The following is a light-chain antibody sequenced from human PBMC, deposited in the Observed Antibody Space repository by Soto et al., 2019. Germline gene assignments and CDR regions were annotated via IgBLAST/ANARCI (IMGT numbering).Light chain of an antibody. J-gene: IGKJ1*01. Sequence: EIVMTQSPATLSVSPGERATLSCRASLSVSGNLAWYQQKPGQAPRLLIYGASTTATGIPARFSGSGSGTEFTLTISSLQSEDFAVYYCQQCNNWPWTFGQGTKVEIK. CDR3: QQCNNWPWT. V-gene: IGKV3-15*01. CDR1: LSVSGN. CDR2: GAS.